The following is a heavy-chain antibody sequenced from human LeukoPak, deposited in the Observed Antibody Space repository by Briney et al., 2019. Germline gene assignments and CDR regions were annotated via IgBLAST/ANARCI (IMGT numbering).Heavy chain of an antibody. CDR1: GGSISSGGYY. CDR2: IYHSGST. CDR3: ATGVGAVFDY. V-gene: IGHV4-30-2*01. Sequence: SQTLSLTCTVSGGSISSGGYYWSWIRQPPGKGLEWIGYIYHSGSTYYNPSLKGRVTISVDRSKNQFSLKLSSVTAADTAVYYCATGVGAVFDYWGQGTLVTVSS. D-gene: IGHD1-26*01. J-gene: IGHJ4*02.